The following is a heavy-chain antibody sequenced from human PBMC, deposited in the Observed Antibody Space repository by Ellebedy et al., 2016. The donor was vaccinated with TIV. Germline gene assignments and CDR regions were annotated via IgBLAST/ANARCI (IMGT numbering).Heavy chain of an antibody. D-gene: IGHD6-13*01. CDR2: ISGSGGNT. CDR1: GLTFSSHA. Sequence: PGGSLRLSCAASGLTFSSHAMSWVRQAPGKGLEWVYSISGSGGNTYYADSVKGRFTISRDNSKDTLYLQMNSLRAEDTAVYYCARDPPGIAASGPYKWGQGTLVTVSS. V-gene: IGHV3-23*01. J-gene: IGHJ4*02. CDR3: ARDPPGIAASGPYK.